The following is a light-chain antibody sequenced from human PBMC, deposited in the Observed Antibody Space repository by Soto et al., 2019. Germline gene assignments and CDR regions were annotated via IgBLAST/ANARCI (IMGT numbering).Light chain of an antibody. J-gene: IGKJ5*01. Sequence: EIVFTQSPVTLYLSPGERATVSCRASQSVSSHLVWYQPKPGQTPRLLIYGASTRATGIPARFSGSGSGTEFTLTIRSLQSEDFASYYCQHYTNWHQITFGQGTRLEIK. CDR1: QSVSSH. V-gene: IGKV3-15*01. CDR3: QHYTNWHQIT. CDR2: GAS.